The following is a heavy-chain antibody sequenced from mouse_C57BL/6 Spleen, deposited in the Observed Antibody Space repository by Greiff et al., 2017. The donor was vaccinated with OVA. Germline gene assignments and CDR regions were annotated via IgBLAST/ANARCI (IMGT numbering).Heavy chain of an antibody. CDR2: IRSKSSNYAT. D-gene: IGHD2-4*01. J-gene: IGHJ4*01. CDR3: VREGGYYDYDLYYYAMDY. CDR1: GFTFNTYA. V-gene: IGHV10-3*01. Sequence: EVKLMESGGGLVQPKGSLKLSCAASGFTFNTYAMHWVRQAPGKGLEWVARIRSKSSNYATYYAESVKDRFTISRDDSQSMLYLQMNNLKTDDTAMYYCVREGGYYDYDLYYYAMDYWGQGTSVTVSS.